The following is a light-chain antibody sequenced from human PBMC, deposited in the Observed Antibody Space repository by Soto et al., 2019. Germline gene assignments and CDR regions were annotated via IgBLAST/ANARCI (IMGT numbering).Light chain of an antibody. V-gene: IGKV3-20*01. J-gene: IGKJ1*01. CDR2: GAS. CDR3: QYYGSSPWT. Sequence: ELVMTQSPATLSVAPGERATLSCRASQSISTFLAWYQQKPGQAPRLLIYGASTRATGIPARFSGSGSGTDFTLTISRLEPEDFAVFYCQYYGSSPWTFGQGTKVDI. CDR1: QSISTF.